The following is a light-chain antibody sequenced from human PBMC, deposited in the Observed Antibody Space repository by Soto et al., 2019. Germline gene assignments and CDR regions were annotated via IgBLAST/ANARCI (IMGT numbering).Light chain of an antibody. CDR1: QSVSSN. CDR2: GAS. CDR3: QQHNNWPPIT. V-gene: IGKV3-15*01. Sequence: EIVMTQSPATLSVSPGERATLSCRASQSVSSNLAWYQQKPGQASRLLIYGASTRATGIPARFSGSGSGTEFTLTISSLQSEDFAVYYCQQHNNWPPITFGQGTRLEIK. J-gene: IGKJ5*01.